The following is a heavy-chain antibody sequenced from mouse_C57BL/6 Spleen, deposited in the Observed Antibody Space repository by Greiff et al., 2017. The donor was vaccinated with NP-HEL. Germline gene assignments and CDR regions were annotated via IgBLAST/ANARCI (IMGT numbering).Heavy chain of an antibody. CDR2: IYPGSGNT. Sequence: VKLMESGAELVRPGASVKLSCKASGYTSTDYYINWVKQRPGQGLEWIARIYPGSGNTYYNEKFTGKATLTAEKSSSTAYMQLSSLTSEDSAVYFCARGTVASFFDYWGQGTTRTVSS. CDR3: ARGTVASFFDY. V-gene: IGHV1-76*01. J-gene: IGHJ2*01. D-gene: IGHD1-1*01. CDR1: GYTSTDYY.